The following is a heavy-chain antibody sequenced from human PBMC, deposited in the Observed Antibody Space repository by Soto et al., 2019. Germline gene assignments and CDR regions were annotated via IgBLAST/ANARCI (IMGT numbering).Heavy chain of an antibody. J-gene: IGHJ3*02. V-gene: IGHV1-8*02. CDR2: MNPNSGNR. CDR1: GYTFMSYD. Sequence: ASVKVSCKASGYTFMSYDINWVRQATGQGLEWMGWMNPNSGNRGYAQKFQGRVTMTRNTSISTFYMELSSLRSEDTAVYYCARDPDILNAFDIWGPGTMVTVSS. D-gene: IGHD5-12*01. CDR3: ARDPDILNAFDI.